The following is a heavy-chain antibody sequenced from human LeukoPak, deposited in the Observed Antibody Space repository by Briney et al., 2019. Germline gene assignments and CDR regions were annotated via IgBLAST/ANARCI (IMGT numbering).Heavy chain of an antibody. CDR1: GGSISSYY. V-gene: IGHV4-59*01. J-gene: IGHJ5*02. CDR2: IYYSGST. D-gene: IGHD6-13*01. CDR3: ARDLYSSSWYGTARGYNWFDP. Sequence: SETLSLTCTVSGGSISSYYWSWIRQPPGEGLEWIGYIYYSGSTNYNPSLKSRVTISVDTSKNQFSLKLSSVTAADTAVYYCARDLYSSSWYGTARGYNWFDPWGQGTLVTVSS.